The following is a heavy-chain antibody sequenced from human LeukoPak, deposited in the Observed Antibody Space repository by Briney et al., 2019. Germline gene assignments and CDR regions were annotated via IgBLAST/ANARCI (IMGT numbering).Heavy chain of an antibody. Sequence: GGSLKLSCAGSGFTFSGYSLNWVRQAPGKGLEWVSSITSSGSSMYYADSVKGRFTISRDNAKNSLYLQMNSLRAEDTAVYYCARDQGYSYGYGDYWGQGTLVTVSS. J-gene: IGHJ4*02. CDR2: ITSSGSSM. V-gene: IGHV3-21*01. D-gene: IGHD5-18*01. CDR3: ARDQGYSYGYGDY. CDR1: GFTFSGYS.